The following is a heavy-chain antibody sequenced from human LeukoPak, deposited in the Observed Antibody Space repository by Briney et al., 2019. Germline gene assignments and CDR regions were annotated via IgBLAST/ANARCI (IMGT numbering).Heavy chain of an antibody. CDR3: ARVRGVRGPGGWFDP. V-gene: IGHV3-33*01. J-gene: IGHJ5*02. D-gene: IGHD3-10*01. CDR1: GFTFSSYG. CDR2: IWYDGSNK. Sequence: PGGSLRLSCAASGFTFSSYGMHWVRQAPGKGLEWVAVIWYDGSNKYYADSVKGRSTISRDNSKNTLYLQMNSLRAEDTAVYYCARVRGVRGPGGWFDPWGQGTLVTVSS.